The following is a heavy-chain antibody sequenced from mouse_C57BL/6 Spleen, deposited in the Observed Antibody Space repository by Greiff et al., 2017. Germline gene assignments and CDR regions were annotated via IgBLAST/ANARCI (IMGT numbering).Heavy chain of an antibody. Sequence: VQLQESGAELVRPGASVTLSCKASGYTFTDYEMHWVKQTPVHGLEWIGAIDPETGGTAYNQKFKGKAILTADKSSSTAYMELRSLTSEDSAVYYCTRKALDGYYPLWYFDVWGTGTTVTVSS. J-gene: IGHJ1*03. CDR2: IDPETGGT. V-gene: IGHV1-15*01. D-gene: IGHD2-3*01. CDR1: GYTFTDYE. CDR3: TRKALDGYYPLWYFDV.